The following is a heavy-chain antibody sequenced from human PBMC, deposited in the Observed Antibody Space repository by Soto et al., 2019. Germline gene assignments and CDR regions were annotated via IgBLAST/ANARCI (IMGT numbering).Heavy chain of an antibody. Sequence: GGSLRLACAASGFSFSSYGMSWVRQAPGKGLKWISAFSGGGGGTDYAASVKGRFTISRDDSKNTLFLQMSSLRADDTAVYYCAKHMTAYGPRALDSWGQGTLVTVSS. V-gene: IGHV3-23*01. D-gene: IGHD2-21*02. CDR2: FSGGGGGT. CDR3: AKHMTAYGPRALDS. J-gene: IGHJ4*02. CDR1: GFSFSSYG.